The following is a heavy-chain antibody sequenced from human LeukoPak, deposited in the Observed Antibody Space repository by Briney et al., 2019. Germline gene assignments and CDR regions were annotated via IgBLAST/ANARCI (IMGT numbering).Heavy chain of an antibody. V-gene: IGHV4-39*01. Sequence: SSETLSLTCTVSGGSISSSSYYWGWIRQPPGKGLEWIGSIYYSGSTYYNPSLKSRVTISVDTSKNQFSLKLSSVTAADTAVYYCARQRAADWFDPWGQGTLVTVSS. CDR3: ARQRAADWFDP. D-gene: IGHD6-13*01. J-gene: IGHJ5*02. CDR1: GGSISSSSYY. CDR2: IYYSGST.